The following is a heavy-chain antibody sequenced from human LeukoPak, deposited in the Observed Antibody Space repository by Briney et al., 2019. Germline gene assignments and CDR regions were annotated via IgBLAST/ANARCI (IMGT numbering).Heavy chain of an antibody. CDR2: INRDGGER. V-gene: IGHV3-7*05. D-gene: IGHD3-10*01. Sequence: QTGGSLRLSCAASGFTFSTYWMGWVRQAPGKGLEWVAYINRDGGERYYVDSVRGRFTISRDNAKNSLYLDMNSLRADDTVVYYCARPSYSSGSFFDYWGQGTLVTVSS. J-gene: IGHJ4*02. CDR3: ARPSYSSGSFFDY. CDR1: GFTFSTYW.